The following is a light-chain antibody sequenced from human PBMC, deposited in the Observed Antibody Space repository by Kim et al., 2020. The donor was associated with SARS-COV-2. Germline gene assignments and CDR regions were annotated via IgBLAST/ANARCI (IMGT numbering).Light chain of an antibody. V-gene: IGKV1-17*01. CDR2: GAS. Sequence: ASVGDRVTHTCRASQDIRNDLVWYQQNPGRAPKRLIYGASSLQSGVPSRFSGSGSGTEFTLTISSVQPEDFATYFCLQHSTYPITFGQGTRLEIK. J-gene: IGKJ5*01. CDR3: LQHSTYPIT. CDR1: QDIRND.